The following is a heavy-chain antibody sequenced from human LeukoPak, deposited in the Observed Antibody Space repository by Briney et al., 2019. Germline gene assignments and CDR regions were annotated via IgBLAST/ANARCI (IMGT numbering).Heavy chain of an antibody. CDR1: GLTFRNYA. D-gene: IGHD6-13*01. CDR3: AKTGTPWYYFDY. V-gene: IGHV3-23*01. Sequence: GGSLRLSCAASGLTFRNYAMNWVRQAPGKGLEWVSSISGSGGGTFYADSVKGRFTISRDNSKNTLYLQMNSLRAEDTAVYYCAKTGTPWYYFDYWGQGTLVTVSS. CDR2: ISGSGGGT. J-gene: IGHJ4*02.